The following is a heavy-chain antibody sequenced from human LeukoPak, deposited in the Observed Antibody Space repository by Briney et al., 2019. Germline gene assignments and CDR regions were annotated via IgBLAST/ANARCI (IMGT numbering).Heavy chain of an antibody. Sequence: PSETLSLTCTVSGGSISSSDYCWGWIRQPPGKGLEWIGSIYYSGSTYYNPSLKSRVTVSVDTSKSQFSLKLSSVPTENPAAYYSARHAMDTSGYYLDYFDYWGQGTLVTVSS. CDR1: GGSISSSDYC. J-gene: IGHJ4*02. CDR2: IYYSGST. V-gene: IGHV4-39*01. CDR3: ARHAMDTSGYYLDYFDY. D-gene: IGHD3-22*01.